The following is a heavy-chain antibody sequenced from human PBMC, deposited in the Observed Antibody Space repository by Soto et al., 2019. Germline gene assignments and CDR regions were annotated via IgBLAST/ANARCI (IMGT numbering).Heavy chain of an antibody. CDR2: IYTSGST. D-gene: IGHD4-4*01. Sequence: PSATLSLTCTVSGGSISSYYWSWIRQPAGKGLEWIGRIYTSGSTNYNPSLKSRFTMSVDTSKNQFSLKLSSVTAADPAVYYCARGDYFNSDYYYYYGMDVWGQGTTVIVSS. J-gene: IGHJ6*02. CDR1: GGSISSYY. CDR3: ARGDYFNSDYYYYYGMDV. V-gene: IGHV4-4*07.